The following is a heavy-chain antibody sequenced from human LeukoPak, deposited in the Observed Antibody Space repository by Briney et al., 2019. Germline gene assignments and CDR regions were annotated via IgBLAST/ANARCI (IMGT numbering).Heavy chain of an antibody. CDR2: VHYTGTT. Sequence: SETLSLTCSISGGSIGSFYWSWIRQPPAKGLDWIGYVHYTGTTNYNPSLKTRVTISVDTSKNQFSLKLTSVTAADTAFYFCAREFGELSRFDPWGQGTLVTVSS. CDR3: AREFGELSRFDP. CDR1: GGSIGSFY. V-gene: IGHV4-59*01. D-gene: IGHD3-10*01. J-gene: IGHJ5*02.